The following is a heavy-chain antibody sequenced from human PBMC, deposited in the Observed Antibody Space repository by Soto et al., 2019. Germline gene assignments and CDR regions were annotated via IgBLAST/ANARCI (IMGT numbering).Heavy chain of an antibody. Sequence: GGSLRLSCTFSGFTFENHAINWVRQRPGKGLEWVGLIRNQTYGGAPQYAAAMKGRFSISRDDSKNIAYLQMRNLETEDSGVYYCSTEESTNVAYFFDHWGQGTQVTVSS. CDR2: IRNQTYGGAP. CDR1: GFTFENHA. V-gene: IGHV3-49*04. D-gene: IGHD2-2*01. J-gene: IGHJ4*02. CDR3: STEESTNVAYFFDH.